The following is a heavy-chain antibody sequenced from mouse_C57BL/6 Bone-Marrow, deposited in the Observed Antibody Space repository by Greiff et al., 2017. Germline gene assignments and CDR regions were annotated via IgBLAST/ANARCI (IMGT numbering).Heavy chain of an antibody. CDR1: GLTFSDAW. Sequence: EVKVEESGGGLVQPGGSMKLSCAASGLTFSDAWMDWVRQSPEKGLEWVAEIRNKANNHATYYAESVKGRFTISRDDSKSSVYLQMNSLRAEDTGIYYCTRPDDYGYYAMDYWGQGTSVTVSS. D-gene: IGHD2-4*01. CDR2: IRNKANNHAT. CDR3: TRPDDYGYYAMDY. J-gene: IGHJ4*01. V-gene: IGHV6-6*01.